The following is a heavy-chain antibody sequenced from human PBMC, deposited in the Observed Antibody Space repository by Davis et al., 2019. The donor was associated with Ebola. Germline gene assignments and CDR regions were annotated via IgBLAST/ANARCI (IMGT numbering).Heavy chain of an antibody. Sequence: GESLKISCAASGFTFSGSAMHWVRQASGKGLEWVGRIRSKANSYATAYAASVKGRFTISKDDSKNTAYLQMNSLKTEDTAVYYCTGRIAAAGTPYYYYYGMDVWGQGTTVTVSS. CDR2: IRSKANSYAT. D-gene: IGHD6-13*01. J-gene: IGHJ6*02. V-gene: IGHV3-73*01. CDR3: TGRIAAAGTPYYYYYGMDV. CDR1: GFTFSGSA.